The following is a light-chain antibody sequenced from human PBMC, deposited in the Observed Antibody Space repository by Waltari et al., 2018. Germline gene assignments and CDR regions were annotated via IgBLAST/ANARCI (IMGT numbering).Light chain of an antibody. V-gene: IGLV2-14*03. J-gene: IGLJ2*01. CDR1: SIDVGGFNF. CDR3: SSYTASPPHVV. CDR2: DVF. Sequence: QSALTQPASVSGSPGQSISISCTGISIDVGGFNFVSWYQQHPGKAPKLMIYDVFNRPSGVSTRFSGSKSDNAASLAISGLQAEDEAVYYCSSYTASPPHVVFGGGTKVTVL.